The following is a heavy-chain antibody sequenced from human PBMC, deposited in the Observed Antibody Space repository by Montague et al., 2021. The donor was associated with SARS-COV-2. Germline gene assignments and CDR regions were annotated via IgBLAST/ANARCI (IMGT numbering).Heavy chain of an antibody. V-gene: IGHV4-39*01. CDR3: ARRVTRGAFDV. CDR2: INYRGAS. CDR1: GGSINSSTYN. J-gene: IGHJ3*01. D-gene: IGHD1-1*01. Sequence: SETLSLTCIVSGGSINSSTYNWARIPHPPGKGLSGLASINYRGASWTARSLRSRVTISADTSRNQFNLKLTSVTAADMGLYYCARRVTRGAFDVWGQGTMVTVSS.